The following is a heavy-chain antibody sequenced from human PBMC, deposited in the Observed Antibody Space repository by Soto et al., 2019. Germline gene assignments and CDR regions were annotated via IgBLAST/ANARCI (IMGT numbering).Heavy chain of an antibody. Sequence: SETLSLTCTVSGGSISSYYWSWIRQPPGKGLEWIGHIYYSGSTKYSPSLKSRVTISVDTSKNQFSLKLSSVTATDTAVYYCARLRDCDTTACIFDYWGQGTLVTVS. CDR2: IYYSGST. D-gene: IGHD1-26*01. CDR3: ARLRDCDTTACIFDY. J-gene: IGHJ4*02. CDR1: GGSISSYY. V-gene: IGHV4-59*08.